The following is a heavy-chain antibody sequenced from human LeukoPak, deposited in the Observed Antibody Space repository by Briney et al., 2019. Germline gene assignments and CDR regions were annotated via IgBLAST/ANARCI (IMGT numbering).Heavy chain of an antibody. Sequence: GGSLRLSCAASGFTFSSYNMKWVRQAPGKGLEWVSSISSSSSYIYYADSVKGRFTTSRDNAKNSLYLQMNSLRAEDTAVYYCARDKIAAAGTDYYYGMDVWGQGTTVTVSS. CDR1: GFTFSSYN. J-gene: IGHJ6*02. CDR2: ISSSSSYI. CDR3: ARDKIAAAGTDYYYGMDV. V-gene: IGHV3-21*01. D-gene: IGHD6-13*01.